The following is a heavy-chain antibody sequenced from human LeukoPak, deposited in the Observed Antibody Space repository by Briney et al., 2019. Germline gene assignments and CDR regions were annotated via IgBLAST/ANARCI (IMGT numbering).Heavy chain of an antibody. D-gene: IGHD3-10*01. Sequence: GGSLRLSCAASGFTFSSYGMHWVRQAPGKGLEWVAFIRYDGSNKYYADSVKGRFTISRDNSKNTLYLQMNSLRAEDTAVYYCAKAPMYYYGSGSYTNYYYYMDVWGKGTTVTVSS. CDR3: AKAPMYYYGSGSYTNYYYYMDV. J-gene: IGHJ6*03. V-gene: IGHV3-30*02. CDR1: GFTFSSYG. CDR2: IRYDGSNK.